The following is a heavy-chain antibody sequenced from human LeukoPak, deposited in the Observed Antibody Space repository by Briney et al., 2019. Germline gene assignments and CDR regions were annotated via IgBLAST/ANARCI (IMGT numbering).Heavy chain of an antibody. D-gene: IGHD2-2*01. CDR1: GFTFSSYG. V-gene: IGHV3-33*06. CDR3: AKDRGYCSSTSCYPTELDY. CDR2: IWYDGSNK. J-gene: IGHJ4*02. Sequence: GRSLRLSCAAYGFTFSSYGMHWVRQAPGKGLEWVAVIWYDGSNKYYADSVKGRFSISRDNSKNTLYLQMNSLRAEDTAVYYCAKDRGYCSSTSCYPTELDYWGQGTLVTVSS.